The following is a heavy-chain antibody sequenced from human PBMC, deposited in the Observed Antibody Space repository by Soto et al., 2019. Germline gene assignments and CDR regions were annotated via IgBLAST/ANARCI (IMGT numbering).Heavy chain of an antibody. J-gene: IGHJ6*02. V-gene: IGHV1-69*06. CDR3: ARDGVTMVRGVIISYGMDV. CDR2: IIPIFGTA. CDR1: GGTFSSYA. D-gene: IGHD3-10*01. Sequence: QVQLVQSGAEVKKPGSSVKVSCKASGGTFSSYAISWVRQAPGQGLEWMGGIIPIFGTANYAQKFQGRVTSTADKSTSTADMELSSLRSEDTAVYYCARDGVTMVRGVIISYGMDVWGQGTTVTVSS.